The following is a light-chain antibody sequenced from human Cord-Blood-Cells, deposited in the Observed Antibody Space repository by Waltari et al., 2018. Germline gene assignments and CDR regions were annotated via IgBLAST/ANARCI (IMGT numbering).Light chain of an antibody. V-gene: IGLV2-8*01. CDR2: EVS. Sequence: QSALTQPPSASGSPGQSVTISCTGTSSDVGGYNYVPWYQQHPGTAPKLMIYEVSKLPSGVPDRFSGSKSGNTASLTVSGLQAEDEADYYCSSYAGSNNYVFGTGTKVTVL. J-gene: IGLJ1*01. CDR1: SSDVGGYNY. CDR3: SSYAGSNNYV.